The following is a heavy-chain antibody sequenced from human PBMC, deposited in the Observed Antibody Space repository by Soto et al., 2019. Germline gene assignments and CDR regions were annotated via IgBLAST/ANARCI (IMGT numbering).Heavy chain of an antibody. V-gene: IGHV1-18*04. CDR3: ARTLWQPYYLEGFDF. Sequence: QVQLVQSGGAVKKPGASVKVSCKTSGYTFTSHGISWVRWAPGRGLEWMGWISGYNGDTKYAKKVQGRVSMTTDTSTTTDYVELRSLRSDDTDVYFCARTLWQPYYLEGFDFWGQGTLVTVSS. CDR1: GYTFTSHG. CDR2: ISGYNGDT. J-gene: IGHJ4*02. D-gene: IGHD2-8*01.